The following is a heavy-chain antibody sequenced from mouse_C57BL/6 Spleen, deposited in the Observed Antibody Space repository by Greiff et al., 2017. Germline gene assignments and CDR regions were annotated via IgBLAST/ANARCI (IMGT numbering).Heavy chain of an antibody. CDR1: GYTFTSYW. Sequence: QVQLQQPGAELVKPGASVKLSCKASGYTFTSYWMHWVKQRPGQGLEWIGMIHPNSGSTNYNEKFKSKATLTVDKSSSTAYMQLSSLASEDSAVXYCARERDYDVAYWGQGTLVTVSA. D-gene: IGHD2-4*01. CDR2: IHPNSGST. V-gene: IGHV1-64*01. J-gene: IGHJ3*01. CDR3: ARERDYDVAY.